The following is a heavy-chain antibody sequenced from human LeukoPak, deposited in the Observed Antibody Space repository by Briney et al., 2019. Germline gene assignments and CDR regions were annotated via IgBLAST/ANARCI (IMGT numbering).Heavy chain of an antibody. J-gene: IGHJ6*02. CDR2: IIPIFGTA. CDR3: ARDRITIFGVVTKPRPYYYYGMDV. Sequence: SVKVSCKASGGTFSGYAISWVRQAPGQGLEWMGGIIPIFGTANYAQKFQGRVTITAGESTSTAYMELSSLRSEDTAVYYCARDRITIFGVVTKPRPYYYYGMDVWGQGTTVTVSS. CDR1: GGTFSGYA. D-gene: IGHD3-3*01. V-gene: IGHV1-69*13.